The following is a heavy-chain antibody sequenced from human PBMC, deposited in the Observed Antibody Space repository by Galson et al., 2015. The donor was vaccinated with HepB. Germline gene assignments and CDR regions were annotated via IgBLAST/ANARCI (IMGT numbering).Heavy chain of an antibody. CDR3: ARAGREELDYDDSSGFMFHGMDV. CDR2: IWYDGSNK. Sequence: SLRLSCAASGFIFSTYAFHWVRQAPGEGLEWVAVIWYDGSNKFYADSVKGRFTISRDNSKNTAYLQMNSLRAEDTSIYYCARAGREELDYDDSSGFMFHGMDVWGQGTTVSVSS. CDR1: GFIFSTYA. D-gene: IGHD3-22*01. V-gene: IGHV3-33*01. J-gene: IGHJ6*02.